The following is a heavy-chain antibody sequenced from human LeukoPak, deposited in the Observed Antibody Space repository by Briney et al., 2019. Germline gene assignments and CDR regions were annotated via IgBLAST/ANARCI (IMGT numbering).Heavy chain of an antibody. Sequence: GRSLRLSYTSSAFTFGDYAMSWVRQAPGKGLEWVGFLRSNAYGGTTEYAASVKGRFTISRDDSKSIDYLQMNSLKTEDTAVYYCTRDIPMANYYDSRGYLVGGQGTVDTVST. D-gene: IGHD3-22*01. CDR2: LRSNAYGGTT. J-gene: IGHJ4*02. CDR1: AFTFGDYA. CDR3: TRDIPMANYYDSRGYLV. V-gene: IGHV3-49*04.